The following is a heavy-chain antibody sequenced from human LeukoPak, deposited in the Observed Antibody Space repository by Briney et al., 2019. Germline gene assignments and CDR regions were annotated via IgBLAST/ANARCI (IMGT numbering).Heavy chain of an antibody. Sequence: GGSLRLSCAASGFTFSNYAIHWVRQAPGKGLEWVAFIGYDGSNKDYADSVEGRFTISSDNSRTTLYMQMNSLRAEDTAVYYCVKWTSNGDAFDIWGQGTMVTVSS. V-gene: IGHV3-30*02. CDR1: GFTFSNYA. CDR3: VKWTSNGDAFDI. J-gene: IGHJ3*02. D-gene: IGHD2-8*01. CDR2: IGYDGSNK.